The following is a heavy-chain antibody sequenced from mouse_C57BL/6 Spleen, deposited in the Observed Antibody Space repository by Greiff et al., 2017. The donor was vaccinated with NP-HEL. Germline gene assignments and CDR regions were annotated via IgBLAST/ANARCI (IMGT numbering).Heavy chain of an antibody. CDR1: GYAFSSSW. Sequence: VQLQQSGPELVKPGASVKISCKASGYAFSSSWMNWVKQRPGKGLEWIGRIYPGDGDTNYNGKFKGKATLTADKSSRTAYMQLSSLTSEDSAVYFCARGYFDVWGTGTTVTVSS. V-gene: IGHV1-82*01. J-gene: IGHJ1*03. CDR2: IYPGDGDT. CDR3: ARGYFDV.